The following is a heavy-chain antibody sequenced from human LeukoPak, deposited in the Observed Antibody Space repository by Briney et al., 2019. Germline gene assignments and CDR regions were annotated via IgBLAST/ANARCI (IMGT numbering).Heavy chain of an antibody. CDR2: IEQDGSEK. CDR1: GFTFSSYW. V-gene: IGHV3-7*01. CDR3: ARDEIVATTKANYYYYMDV. Sequence: GGSLRLSCAASGFTFSSYWMSWVRQAPGKGLEWVANIEQDGSEKYYVDSVKGRFTISRDNAKNSLYLQMNSLRAEDTAVYYCARDEIVATTKANYYYYMDVWGKGTTVTISS. D-gene: IGHD5-12*01. J-gene: IGHJ6*03.